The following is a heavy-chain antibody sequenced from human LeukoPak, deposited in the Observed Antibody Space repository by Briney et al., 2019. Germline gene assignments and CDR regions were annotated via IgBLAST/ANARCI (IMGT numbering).Heavy chain of an antibody. J-gene: IGHJ4*02. D-gene: IGHD3-10*01. Sequence: GGSLRLSCEGSGFTFSNFWMSWVRQAPGKGLEWVANIKRDGSEIYYVDSVKGRFTISRDNAKKSLYLQMNSLRAEDTAVYYCARSGSYYGIDYWGQGTLVTVSS. CDR2: IKRDGSEI. CDR3: ARSGSYYGIDY. CDR1: GFTFSNFW. V-gene: IGHV3-7*01.